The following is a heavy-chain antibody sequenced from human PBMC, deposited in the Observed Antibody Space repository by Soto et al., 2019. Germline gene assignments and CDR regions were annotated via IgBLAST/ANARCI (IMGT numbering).Heavy chain of an antibody. CDR1: GFTFSSYA. Sequence: QVQLVDSGGGVVQPGWSLRLSCAASGFTFSSYAMHWVRQAPGKGLEWVAVISYDGSNKYYADSVKGRFTISRDNSKNTLYLQMNSLRAEDTAVYYCARGYEWSPDYWGQGTLVTVSS. CDR3: ARGYEWSPDY. V-gene: IGHV3-30-3*01. D-gene: IGHD3-3*01. J-gene: IGHJ4*02. CDR2: ISYDGSNK.